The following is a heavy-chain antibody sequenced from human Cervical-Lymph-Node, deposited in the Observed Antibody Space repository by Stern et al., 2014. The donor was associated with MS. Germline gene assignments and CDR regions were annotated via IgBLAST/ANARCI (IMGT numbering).Heavy chain of an antibody. Sequence: VQLGQSGAEVKKPGASVKVSCKASGYSFTAYYMDWVRQAPGQGLEWMGRINPNSGVTDYARKFQGRVTMTRDTSITTAYMELSSLRSDDTAKYFCASGPYTMDVWGQGTTVTVSS. CDR2: INPNSGVT. CDR1: GYSFTAYY. J-gene: IGHJ6*02. CDR3: ASGPYTMDV. V-gene: IGHV1-2*06.